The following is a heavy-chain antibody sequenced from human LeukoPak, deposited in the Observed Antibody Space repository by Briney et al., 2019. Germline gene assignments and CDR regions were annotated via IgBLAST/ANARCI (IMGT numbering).Heavy chain of an antibody. Sequence: SETLSLTCTVSGGSISSSSYYWGWIRQPPGKGLEWIGSIYYSGSTYYNPSLKSRVTISVDTSKNQFSLKLSSVTAADTAVYYCARKTGTTTNFGYWGQGTLVTVSS. CDR3: ARKTGTTTNFGY. J-gene: IGHJ4*02. V-gene: IGHV4-39*07. CDR2: IYYSGST. CDR1: GGSISSSSYY. D-gene: IGHD1-14*01.